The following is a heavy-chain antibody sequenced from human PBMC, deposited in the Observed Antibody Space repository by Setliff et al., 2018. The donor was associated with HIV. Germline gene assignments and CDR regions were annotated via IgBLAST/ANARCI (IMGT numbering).Heavy chain of an antibody. CDR3: AREIPYSYGGRGHPL. CDR2: VNRGRRT. CDR1: GGSFSDYY. J-gene: IGHJ4*02. V-gene: IGHV4-34*01. Sequence: PSETLSLTCALYGGSFSDYYWSRIRQPPGMGLEWIGEVNRGRRTNYNSSLKSRVTISIDTSRNQFSLTVSSVTAADTAVYYCAREIPYSYGGRGHPLWGQGTLVTVSS. D-gene: IGHD3-22*01.